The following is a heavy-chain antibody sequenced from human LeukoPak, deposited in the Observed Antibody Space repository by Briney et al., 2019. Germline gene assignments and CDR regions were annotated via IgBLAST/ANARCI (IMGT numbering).Heavy chain of an antibody. CDR1: GFIFSSYW. V-gene: IGHV3-7*01. J-gene: IGHJ4*02. Sequence: GGSLGLSCAASGFIFSSYWMTWVRQAPGKGLEWVANIKQDGSEKYYMDSVKGRFTISRDNAKNSVHLQMNSLRAEDTAVYYCARAYAASESYWGQGILVTVSS. CDR3: ARAYAASESY. CDR2: IKQDGSEK. D-gene: IGHD3-10*01.